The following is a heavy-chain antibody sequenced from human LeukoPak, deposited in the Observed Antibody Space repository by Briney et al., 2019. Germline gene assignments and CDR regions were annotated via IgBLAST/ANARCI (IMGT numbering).Heavy chain of an antibody. CDR1: GLTFTNFA. CDR3: AKGHDSSGYSFDY. D-gene: IGHD3-22*01. Sequence: GGSLRLSCTASGLTFTNFAMHWVRQAPGKGLEWVSGISWNSGSIGYADSVKGRFTISRDNAKNSLYLQMNSLRAEDMALYYCAKGHDSSGYSFDYWGQGTLVTVSS. J-gene: IGHJ4*02. V-gene: IGHV3-9*03. CDR2: ISWNSGSI.